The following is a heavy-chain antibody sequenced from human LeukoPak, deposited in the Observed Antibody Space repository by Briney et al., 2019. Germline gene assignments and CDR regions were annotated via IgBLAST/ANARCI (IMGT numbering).Heavy chain of an antibody. J-gene: IGHJ4*02. CDR2: INHSGST. CDR1: GGSFSGYY. Sequence: PSETLSLTCAVYGGSFSGYYWSWIRQPPGKGLEWIGEINHSGSTNYNPSLKSRVTISVDTSKNQFSLKLSSVTAADTAVYYCARLSLYRITTEYWGQGTLVAVSS. V-gene: IGHV4-34*01. CDR3: ARLSLYRITTEY. D-gene: IGHD3-10*01.